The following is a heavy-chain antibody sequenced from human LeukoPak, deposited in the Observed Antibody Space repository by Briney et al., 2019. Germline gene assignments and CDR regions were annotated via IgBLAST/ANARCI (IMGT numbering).Heavy chain of an antibody. J-gene: IGHJ6*03. Sequence: GASVKVSCKASGGTFSSYAISGVRQAPGQGLEWMGGIIPIFGTANCAQKFQGRVTITADESTSTAYMELSSLRSEDTAVYYCARGHLVRGASYYYYYYMDVWGKGTTVTISS. CDR2: IIPIFGTA. D-gene: IGHD3-10*01. V-gene: IGHV1-69*13. CDR3: ARGHLVRGASYYYYYYMDV. CDR1: GGTFSSYA.